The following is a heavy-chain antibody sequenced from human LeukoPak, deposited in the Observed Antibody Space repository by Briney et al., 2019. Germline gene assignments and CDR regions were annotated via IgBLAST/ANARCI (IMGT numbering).Heavy chain of an antibody. Sequence: SETLSLTCTVSGYSISSGYYWGWIRQPPGKGLEWIGSIYHSGSTYYNPSLKSRVAISVDTSKNQFSLKLSSVTAADTAVYYCARGKRDVDIVVVPAAINVGNWFDPWGQGTLVTVSS. D-gene: IGHD2-2*01. CDR2: IYHSGST. CDR3: ARGKRDVDIVVVPAAINVGNWFDP. V-gene: IGHV4-38-2*02. J-gene: IGHJ5*02. CDR1: GYSISSGYY.